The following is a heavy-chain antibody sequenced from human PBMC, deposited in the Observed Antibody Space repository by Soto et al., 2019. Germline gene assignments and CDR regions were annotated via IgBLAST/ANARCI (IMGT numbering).Heavy chain of an antibody. J-gene: IGHJ5*02. CDR3: TTDPMWGPKNNWFDP. CDR2: IKSKTDGGTT. Sequence: GGSLRLSCAASGFTFSNAWMSWVRQAPGKGLEWVGRIKSKTDGGTTDYAAPMKGRFTISRDDSKNTLYLQMNSLKTEDTAVYYCTTDPMWGPKNNWFDPWGQGTLVTVSS. D-gene: IGHD7-27*01. V-gene: IGHV3-15*01. CDR1: GFTFSNAW.